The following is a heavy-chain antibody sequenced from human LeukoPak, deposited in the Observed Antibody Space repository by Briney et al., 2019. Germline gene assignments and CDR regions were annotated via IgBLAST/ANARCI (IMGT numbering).Heavy chain of an antibody. Sequence: PSETLSLTCTVSGGSISSGSYYWSWIRQPAGKGLEWIGRIYTSGSTNYNPSLKSRVTISVDTSKNQFSLKLSSVTAADTAVYYCARDYYDSSGYYHQYAFDIWGQGTMVTVSS. J-gene: IGHJ3*02. CDR1: GGSISSGSYY. CDR3: ARDYYDSSGYYHQYAFDI. V-gene: IGHV4-61*02. D-gene: IGHD3-22*01. CDR2: IYTSGST.